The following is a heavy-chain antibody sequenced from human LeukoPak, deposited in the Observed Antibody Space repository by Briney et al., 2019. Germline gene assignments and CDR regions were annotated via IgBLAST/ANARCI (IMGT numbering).Heavy chain of an antibody. J-gene: IGHJ4*02. CDR1: GFTFSSYS. V-gene: IGHV3-21*04. D-gene: IGHD6-19*01. CDR3: AKAQGYSSGNYFDY. CDR2: ISSSSSYI. Sequence: PGGSLRLSCAASGFTFSSYSMNWVRQAPGKGLEWVSSISSSSSYIYYADSVKGRFTISRDNSKNTLYLQMNSLRAEDTAVYYCAKAQGYSSGNYFDYWGQGTLVTVSS.